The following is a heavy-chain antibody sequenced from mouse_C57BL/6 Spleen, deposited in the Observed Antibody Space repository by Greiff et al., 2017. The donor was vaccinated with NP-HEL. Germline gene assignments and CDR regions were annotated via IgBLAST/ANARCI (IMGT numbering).Heavy chain of an antibody. Sequence: VQLQQSGPELVKPGASVKISCKASGYTFTDYYMNWVKQSHGKSLEWIGDINPNNGGTSYNQKFKGKATLTVDKSSSTAYMELRSLTSEDSAVYYCARGPPLLRLDYYAMDYWGQGTSVTVSS. CDR2: INPNNGGT. D-gene: IGHD1-2*01. J-gene: IGHJ4*01. CDR1: GYTFTDYY. V-gene: IGHV1-26*01. CDR3: ARGPPLLRLDYYAMDY.